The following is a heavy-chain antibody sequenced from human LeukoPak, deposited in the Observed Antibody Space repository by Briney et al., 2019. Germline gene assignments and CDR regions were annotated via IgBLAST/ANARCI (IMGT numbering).Heavy chain of an antibody. D-gene: IGHD3/OR15-3a*01. J-gene: IGHJ4*02. CDR1: GGSISSSSYY. V-gene: IGHV4-39*07. CDR2: IYYSGST. CDR3: ARDWTDYYFDY. Sequence: SETLSLTCTVSGGSISSSSYYWGWIRQPPGKGLEWIGSIYYSGSTYYNPSLKSRVTISVDTSKNQFSLKLSSVTAADTAVYYCARDWTDYYFDYWGQGTLVTVSS.